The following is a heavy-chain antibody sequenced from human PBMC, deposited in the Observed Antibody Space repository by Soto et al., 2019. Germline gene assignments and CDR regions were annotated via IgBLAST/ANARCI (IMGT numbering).Heavy chain of an antibody. CDR3: ARANGHYDILTGYYFDHYYGLDV. J-gene: IGHJ6*02. D-gene: IGHD3-9*01. V-gene: IGHV5-51*01. CDR2: IYPGDSDT. Sequence: GESLKISCKGSGYSFTSYWIGWVRQMPGKGLEWMGIIYPGDSDTRYSPSFQGQVTISADKSISTAYLQWSSLKASDTAMYYCARANGHYDILTGYYFDHYYGLDVWGQGTTVTVSS. CDR1: GYSFTSYW.